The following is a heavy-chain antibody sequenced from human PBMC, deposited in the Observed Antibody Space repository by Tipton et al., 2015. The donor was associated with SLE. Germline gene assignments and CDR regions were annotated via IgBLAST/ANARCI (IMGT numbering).Heavy chain of an antibody. CDR2: IYTSGST. CDR3: ARARIVVVVAHDY. Sequence: TLSLTCTVSGGSISSGSYYWSWIRQPAGKGLEWIGYIYTSGSTNYNPSLKSRVTISVDTSKNQFSLKLSSVTAADTAVYYCARARIVVVVAHDYWGQGTLVTVSS. J-gene: IGHJ4*02. CDR1: GGSISSGSYY. D-gene: IGHD2-15*01. V-gene: IGHV4-61*09.